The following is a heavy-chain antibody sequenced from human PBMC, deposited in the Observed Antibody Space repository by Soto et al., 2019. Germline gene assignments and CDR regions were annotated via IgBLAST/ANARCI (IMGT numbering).Heavy chain of an antibody. D-gene: IGHD1-7*01. CDR3: ARDALDNWNYGYYYYGMDV. V-gene: IGHV4-59*01. J-gene: IGHJ6*02. CDR2: IYYSGST. CDR1: GGSISSYY. Sequence: SETLSLTCTVSGGSISSYYWSWIRQPPGKGPEWIGYIYYSGSTNYNPSLKSRVTIPVDTSKNQFSLKLSSVTAADTAVYYCARDALDNWNYGYYYYGMDVWGQGTTVTVSS.